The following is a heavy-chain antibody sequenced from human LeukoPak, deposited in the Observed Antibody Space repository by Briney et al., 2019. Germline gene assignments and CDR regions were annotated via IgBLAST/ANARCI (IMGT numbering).Heavy chain of an antibody. D-gene: IGHD6-6*01. J-gene: IGHJ6*03. CDR1: GFPFIEYS. Sequence: PGGSLRLSCTASGFPFIEYSMNWVRQAPGKGLEWIAYIGIDSGNTKYADSVRGRFTISADKAKNSLYLQMNSLRVEDTAVYYCARASTITVRPGGYYHYYMDVWGKGTTVTVSS. CDR3: ARASTITVRPGGYYHYYMDV. V-gene: IGHV3-48*01. CDR2: IGIDSGNT.